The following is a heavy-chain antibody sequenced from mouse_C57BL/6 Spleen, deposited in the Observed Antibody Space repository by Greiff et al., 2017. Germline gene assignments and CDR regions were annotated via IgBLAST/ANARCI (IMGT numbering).Heavy chain of an antibody. V-gene: IGHV1-81*01. CDR2: IYPRSGNT. CDR1: GYTFTSYG. D-gene: IGHD4-1*01. CDR3: ARTLTGTFDY. J-gene: IGHJ2*01. Sequence: ESGAELARPGASVKLSCKASGYTFTSYGISWVKQRTGQGLEWIGEIYPRSGNTYYNEKFKGKATRPAAKSSSTAYMELRSLTSEDAAVYFCARTLTGTFDYWGQGTTLTVSS.